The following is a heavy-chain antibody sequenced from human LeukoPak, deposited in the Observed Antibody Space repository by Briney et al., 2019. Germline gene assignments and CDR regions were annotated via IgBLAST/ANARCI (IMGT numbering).Heavy chain of an antibody. CDR2: IIPIFGTA. D-gene: IGHD3-22*01. Sequence: GASVKVSCKASGGTFSSYAISWVRQAPGQGLEWMGGIIPIFGTANYAQKFQGRVTLTTDESTNTAYMELSSLRSEDTAVYYCARVLHESYYHNSGSFSGPTTAEYFPHWGQGTLVTVSS. J-gene: IGHJ1*01. CDR3: ARVLHESYYHNSGSFSGPTTAEYFPH. CDR1: GGTFSSYA. V-gene: IGHV1-69*05.